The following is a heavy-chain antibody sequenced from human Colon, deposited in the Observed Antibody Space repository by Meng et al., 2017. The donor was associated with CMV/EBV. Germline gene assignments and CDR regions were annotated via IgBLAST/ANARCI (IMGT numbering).Heavy chain of an antibody. CDR2: IRSKAYGGTT. CDR3: TRDIVATITHDY. V-gene: IGHV3-49*04. D-gene: IGHD5-12*01. CDR1: GFTFGDYA. J-gene: IGHJ4*02. Sequence: GESLKISCTTSGFTFGDYAMSWVRQAPGKGLEWVGFIRSKAYGGTTEYAASVKGRFTISRDDSKSIAYLQMNSLKTEDTAVYYCTRDIVATITHDYWGQGTLVTVSS.